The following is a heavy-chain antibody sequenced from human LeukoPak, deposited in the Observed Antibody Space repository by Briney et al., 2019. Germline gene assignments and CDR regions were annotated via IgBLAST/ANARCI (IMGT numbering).Heavy chain of an antibody. V-gene: IGHV3-30*04. J-gene: IGHJ4*02. CDR2: ISYDGSNK. CDR1: GFIFSGYA. Sequence: GGSLRLSCAASGFIFSGYAMHWVRQAPGKGLEWVALISYDGSNKYYVDSVKGRFTISRDNSQNTLYLQMNSLRAEDTAVYYCATHYYDSSGYFSPDYWGQGTLVTVSS. D-gene: IGHD3-22*01. CDR3: ATHYYDSSGYFSPDY.